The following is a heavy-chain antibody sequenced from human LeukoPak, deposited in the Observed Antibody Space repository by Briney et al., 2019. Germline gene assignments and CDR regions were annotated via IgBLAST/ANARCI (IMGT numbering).Heavy chain of an antibody. D-gene: IGHD2-15*01. V-gene: IGHV1-2*02. J-gene: IGHJ4*02. Sequence: GASVKLSCKASGYTFTDYYMHWVRQAPGQGLEWMGWINPNSGDTNHAQNFQGRVTLTRDTSISTAYMELSSPRSDDSAVYYCAGEYCSGGSCRQGFDYWGQGTLVTVSS. CDR2: INPNSGDT. CDR1: GYTFTDYY. CDR3: AGEYCSGGSCRQGFDY.